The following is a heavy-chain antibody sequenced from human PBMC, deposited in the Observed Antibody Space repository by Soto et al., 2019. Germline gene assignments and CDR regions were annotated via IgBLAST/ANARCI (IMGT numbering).Heavy chain of an antibody. Sequence: QVQLQESGPGLVKPSETLSLTCAVSGDSMSSYYWSWIRQPPGKGLEWIGYIYYTESTNYNPSLKSLVTISVDTSKNQFSLRLTSVTAADTAVYYCARSPILYGDYDSWYFDLWGRGTLVTVSS. CDR1: GDSMSSYY. V-gene: IGHV4-59*01. D-gene: IGHD4-17*01. J-gene: IGHJ2*01. CDR2: IYYTEST. CDR3: ARSPILYGDYDSWYFDL.